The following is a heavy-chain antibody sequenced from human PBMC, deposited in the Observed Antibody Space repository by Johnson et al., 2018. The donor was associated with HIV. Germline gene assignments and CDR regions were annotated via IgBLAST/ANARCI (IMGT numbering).Heavy chain of an antibody. Sequence: QVQLVESGGGVVQPGRSLRLSCAASGFTFSSYAMHWVRQAPGKGLEWVAVISYDGSNKYYADSVKGRFTISRDNSKNTLYLQMNSLRAEDTAVYYCARGERRWLQSGAFDIWGQGTMVTVSS. CDR3: ARGERRWLQSGAFDI. V-gene: IGHV3-30*14. D-gene: IGHD5-24*01. CDR1: GFTFSSYA. J-gene: IGHJ3*02. CDR2: ISYDGSNK.